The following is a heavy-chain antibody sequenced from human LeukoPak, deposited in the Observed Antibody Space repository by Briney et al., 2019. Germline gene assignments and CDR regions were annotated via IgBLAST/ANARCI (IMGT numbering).Heavy chain of an antibody. CDR2: IKGDGSST. CDR3: ARSDWLDS. Sequence: GGSLRLSCAACGFTFSGKWMHWVRQAPGKGLVWVSRIKGDGSSTTYADSVKGRFTISRDNAKNTLHLQMDSLRAEDTAVYYCARSDWLDSWGQGTLVIVSS. CDR1: GFTFSGKW. J-gene: IGHJ5*01. V-gene: IGHV3-74*03.